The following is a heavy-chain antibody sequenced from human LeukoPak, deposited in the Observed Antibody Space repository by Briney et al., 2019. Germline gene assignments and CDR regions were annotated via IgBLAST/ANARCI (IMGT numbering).Heavy chain of an antibody. J-gene: IGHJ4*02. Sequence: GGSLRLSCGVSGITLSNYGMSWVRQAPGKGLEWVAGISGSAGGTNYADSVKGRFTISRDNSKNTLYLQMNSLRAEDTAVYYCAKDRAYMTTVIPMYYFDYWGQGTLVTVSS. CDR1: GITLSNYG. D-gene: IGHD4-17*01. V-gene: IGHV3-23*01. CDR2: ISGSAGGT. CDR3: AKDRAYMTTVIPMYYFDY.